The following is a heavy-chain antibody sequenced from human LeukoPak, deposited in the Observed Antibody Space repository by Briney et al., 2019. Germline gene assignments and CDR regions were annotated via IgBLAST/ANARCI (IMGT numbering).Heavy chain of an antibody. J-gene: IGHJ3*02. D-gene: IGHD3-22*01. CDR3: ARAREIPYYYDSSGSDAFDI. CDR2: ISAYNGNT. Sequence: ASVKVSCKASGYTFTSYGISWVRQAPGQGLEWMGWISAYNGNTNYAQKLQGRVTMTTDTSTSTAYMELRSLRSDDTAVYYCARAREIPYYYDSSGSDAFDIWGQGTMVTVSS. V-gene: IGHV1-18*01. CDR1: GYTFTSYG.